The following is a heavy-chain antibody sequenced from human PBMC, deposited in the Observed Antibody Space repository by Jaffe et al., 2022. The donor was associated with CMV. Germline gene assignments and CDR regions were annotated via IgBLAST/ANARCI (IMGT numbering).Heavy chain of an antibody. J-gene: IGHJ6*03. Sequence: QVQLVQSGAEVKKPGASVQVSCKASTDTFTTYYMYWVRQAPGQGLEWMGIINPGGGTTSYAQKFRGRVTMTADTSTSTVYMELSSLRSEDTAVYYCARGPYYYMDVWGKGTTVTVSS. V-gene: IGHV1-46*01. CDR2: INPGGGTT. CDR1: TDTFTTYY. D-gene: IGHD3-10*01. CDR3: ARGPYYYMDV.